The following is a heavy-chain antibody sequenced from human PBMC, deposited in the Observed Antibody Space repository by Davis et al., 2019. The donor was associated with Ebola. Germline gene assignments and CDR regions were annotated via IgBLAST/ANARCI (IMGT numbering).Heavy chain of an antibody. Sequence: PSETLSLTCTVSGGSISSYYWSWIRQPPGKGLEWIGYIYYSGSTNYNPSLKSRVTISVDTSKNQFSLKLSSVTAADTAVYYCARDHCTNGVCYYGYWGQGTLVTVSS. D-gene: IGHD2-8*01. CDR3: ARDHCTNGVCYYGY. J-gene: IGHJ4*02. CDR2: IYYSGST. V-gene: IGHV4-59*01. CDR1: GGSISSYY.